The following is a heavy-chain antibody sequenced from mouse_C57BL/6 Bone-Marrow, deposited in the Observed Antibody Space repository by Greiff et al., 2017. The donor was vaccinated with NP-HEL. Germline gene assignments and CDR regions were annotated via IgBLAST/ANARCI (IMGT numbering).Heavy chain of an antibody. CDR1: GFSLTSYG. J-gene: IGHJ4*01. V-gene: IGHV2-4*01. CDR3: AHKGDYYDYDYYAMDY. CDR2: IWSGGST. Sequence: VMLVESGPGLVQPSQSLSITCTVSGFSLTSYGVHWVRQPPGKGLEWLGVIWSGGSTDYNAAFISRLSISKDNSKSQVFFKMNSLQADDTAIYYCAHKGDYYDYDYYAMDYWGQGTSVTVSS. D-gene: IGHD2-4*01.